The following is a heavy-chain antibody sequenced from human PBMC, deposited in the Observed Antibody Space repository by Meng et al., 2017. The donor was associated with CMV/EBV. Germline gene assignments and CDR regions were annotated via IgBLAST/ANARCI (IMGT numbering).Heavy chain of an antibody. V-gene: IGHV1-2*02. D-gene: IGHD5-18*01. CDR3: ARDLGDTAIY. CDR1: GYTFTGYY. Sequence: VQSEGEVRKPGASVTVSCKAAGYTFTGYYMHWVRQATGQGLEWMGWINPNSGGTNYAQKFQGRVTMTRDTSISTAYMELSRLRSDDTAVYYCARDLGDTAIYWGRGTLVTVSS. CDR2: INPNSGGT. J-gene: IGHJ4*02.